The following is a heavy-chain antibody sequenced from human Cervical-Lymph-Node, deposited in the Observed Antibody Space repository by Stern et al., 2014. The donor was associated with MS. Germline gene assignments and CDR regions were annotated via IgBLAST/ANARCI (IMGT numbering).Heavy chain of an antibody. D-gene: IGHD3-22*01. CDR1: GFTFTSSA. V-gene: IGHV1-58*01. CDR3: AAEPMYYSDSVGAFDI. CDR2: IVVGSCNT. J-gene: IGHJ3*02. Sequence: QLVQSGPEVKQPGTSVKVSCKASGFTFTSSAVQWVRQARGQRLEWIGWIVVGSCNTNYAQKFQERVTITRDMSTSTAYMELSSLRSEDTAVYYCAAEPMYYSDSVGAFDIWGQGTMVTVSS.